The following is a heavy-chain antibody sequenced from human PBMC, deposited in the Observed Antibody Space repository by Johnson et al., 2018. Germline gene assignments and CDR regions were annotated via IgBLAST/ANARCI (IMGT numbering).Heavy chain of an antibody. Sequence: QVQLVQSGGGVVQXGRSXRLXCAASGFTFSSYGMHWVRQAPGKGLEWVAVISYDGSNKYYADSVKGRFTISRDNSKNTLYLQMNSLRAEDTAVYYCAKEVKYYYDSSGFSGDFQHWGQGTLVTVSS. J-gene: IGHJ1*01. CDR2: ISYDGSNK. D-gene: IGHD3-22*01. V-gene: IGHV3-30*18. CDR3: AKEVKYYYDSSGFSGDFQH. CDR1: GFTFSSYG.